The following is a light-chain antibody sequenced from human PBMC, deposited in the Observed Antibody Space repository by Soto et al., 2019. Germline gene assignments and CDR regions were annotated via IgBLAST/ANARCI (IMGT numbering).Light chain of an antibody. CDR1: QSISSW. V-gene: IGKV1-5*03. Sequence: DIQMTQSPSTLSASVGDRVTITCRASQSISSWLAWYQQKPGKAPKLLIYKASSLESGVPSRFSGCGSGTEVTLTISSLQPDDFATYYCQQYNSYSTFGQGTKVEIK. J-gene: IGKJ1*01. CDR2: KAS. CDR3: QQYNSYST.